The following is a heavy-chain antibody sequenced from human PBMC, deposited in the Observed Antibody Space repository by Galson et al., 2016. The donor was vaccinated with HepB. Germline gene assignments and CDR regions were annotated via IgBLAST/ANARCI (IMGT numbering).Heavy chain of an antibody. D-gene: IGHD3-10*01. Sequence: SLRLSCAASGFTFRDYYMIWIRQAPGKGLEWVSGISGGGDSTYYADSVKGRFIIFRDNSKTALYLQMNSLRAEDTAVYYCAKGGFRLLDTWGQGTLVTVSS. V-gene: IGHV3-23*01. J-gene: IGHJ5*02. CDR2: ISGGGDST. CDR3: AKGGFRLLDT. CDR1: GFTFRDYY.